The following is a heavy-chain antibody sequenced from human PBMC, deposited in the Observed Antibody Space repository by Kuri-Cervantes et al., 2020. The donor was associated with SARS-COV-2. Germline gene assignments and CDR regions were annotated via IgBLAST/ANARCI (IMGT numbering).Heavy chain of an antibody. V-gene: IGHV1-69*06. CDR2: IITAFGTA. Sequence: SVKVSCKASGGTLDSYTISWVRQTPGQGLEWMGGIITAFGTANYAQKFQDRVTLIADKSTSTVFMELSRLSSEDTAVYYCAKELLWFGDLHGGYFDYWGQGTLVTVSS. CDR1: GGTLDSYT. CDR3: AKELLWFGDLHGGYFDY. D-gene: IGHD3-10*01. J-gene: IGHJ4*02.